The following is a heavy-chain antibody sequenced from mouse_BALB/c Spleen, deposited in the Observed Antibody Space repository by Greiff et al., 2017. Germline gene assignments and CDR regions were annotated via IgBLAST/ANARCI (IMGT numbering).Heavy chain of an antibody. Sequence: EVQRVESGGGLVQPGGSLKLSCAASGFTFSSYTMSWVRQTPEKRLEWVAYISNGGGSTYYPDTVKGRFTISRDNAKNTLYLQMSSLKSEDTAMYYCARQYGYDAYFDYWGQGTTLTVSS. CDR3: ARQYGYDAYFDY. D-gene: IGHD2-2*01. CDR2: ISNGGGST. V-gene: IGHV5-12-2*01. CDR1: GFTFSSYT. J-gene: IGHJ2*01.